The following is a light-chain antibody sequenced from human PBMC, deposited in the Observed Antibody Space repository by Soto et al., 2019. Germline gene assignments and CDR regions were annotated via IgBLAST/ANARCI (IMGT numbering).Light chain of an antibody. Sequence: EIVLTQSPGTLSLSPGEIATLSCRASQSVSSSYLAWYQQRPGQAPRLLIYGASGRATGIPDRFSGSGSGTDFTLTISRLEPEDFAGYYCQQYGSSPGYTFGQGTKLEIK. J-gene: IGKJ2*01. CDR1: QSVSSSY. CDR2: GAS. CDR3: QQYGSSPGYT. V-gene: IGKV3-20*01.